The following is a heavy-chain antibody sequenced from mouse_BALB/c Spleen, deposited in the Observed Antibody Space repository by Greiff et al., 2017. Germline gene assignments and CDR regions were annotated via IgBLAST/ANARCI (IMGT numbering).Heavy chain of an antibody. Sequence: VPLQPSGAELVKPGASVKLSCTASGFNIKDTHMHWVKQRPEQGLEWIGRIDPANCNSKYDPKFQGKATITADTSSNTAYLQLSSLTSEDTAGYYCARDGFITTARAYWGQGTLVTVSA. V-gene: IGHV14-3*02. CDR3: ARDGFITTARAY. J-gene: IGHJ3*01. CDR2: IDPANCNS. D-gene: IGHD1-2*01. CDR1: GFNIKDTH.